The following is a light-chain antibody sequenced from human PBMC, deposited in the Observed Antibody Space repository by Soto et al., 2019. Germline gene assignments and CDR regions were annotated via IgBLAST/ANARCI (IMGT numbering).Light chain of an antibody. CDR2: DAS. V-gene: IGKV3-11*01. J-gene: IGKJ4*01. Sequence: EIVLTQSPDTLSLSPRERATLSCRASQNIRNYLAWYQQKPGQAPRLLIFDASKRATGIPARFSGSGSGTDFTLTISSLEPEDFAIYYCQQRSNWLSFGGGTKLEI. CDR1: QNIRNY. CDR3: QQRSNWLS.